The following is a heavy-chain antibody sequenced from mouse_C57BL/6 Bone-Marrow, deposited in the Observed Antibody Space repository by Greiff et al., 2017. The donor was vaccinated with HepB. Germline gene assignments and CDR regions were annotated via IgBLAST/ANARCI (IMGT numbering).Heavy chain of an antibody. CDR2: ISNGGGST. CDR1: GFTFSDYY. J-gene: IGHJ2*01. Sequence: EVKLQESGGGLVQPGGSLKLSCAASGFTFSDYYMYWVRQTPEKRLEWVAYISNGGGSTYYPDTVKGRFTISRDNAKNTLYLQMSRLKSEDTAMYYCARQNYYGSSSDYWGQGTTLTVSS. D-gene: IGHD1-1*01. CDR3: ARQNYYGSSSDY. V-gene: IGHV5-12*01.